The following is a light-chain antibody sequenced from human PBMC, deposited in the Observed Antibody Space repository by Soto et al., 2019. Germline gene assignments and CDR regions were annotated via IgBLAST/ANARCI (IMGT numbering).Light chain of an antibody. Sequence: QSALTQPASVSGSPGQSITISCTGTSSDVGYFNYVSWYQQHPGKAPKLLIFEVSNRPSGLSNRFSGSKSGNTASLTISGLQTEDAAHYYCNSYTGSAYWVFGGGTKLTVL. CDR1: SSDVGYFNY. CDR2: EVS. J-gene: IGLJ3*02. CDR3: NSYTGSAYWV. V-gene: IGLV2-14*01.